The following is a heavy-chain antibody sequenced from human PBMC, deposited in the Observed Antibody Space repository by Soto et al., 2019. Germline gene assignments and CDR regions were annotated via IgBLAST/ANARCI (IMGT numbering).Heavy chain of an antibody. J-gene: IGHJ4*02. CDR2: INAGNGNT. CDR3: ASGAGYYHGFDY. V-gene: IGHV1-3*01. D-gene: IGHD3-9*01. Sequence: ASVKVSCKASGYTFTSYAMHWVRQAPGQRLEWMGWINAGNGNTKYSQKFQGRVTITRDTSASTAYMELSSLRSEDTAVYYCASGAGYYHGFDYWGQGTLVTVSS. CDR1: GYTFTSYA.